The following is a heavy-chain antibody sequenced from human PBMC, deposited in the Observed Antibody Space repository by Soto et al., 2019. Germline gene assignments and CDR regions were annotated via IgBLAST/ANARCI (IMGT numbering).Heavy chain of an antibody. D-gene: IGHD3-10*01. V-gene: IGHV3-30-3*01. Sequence: PVGSLRLSCAASGFTFSSYAMHWVRQAPGKGLEWVAVISYDGSNKYYADSVKGRFTISRDNSKNTLYLQMNSLRAEDTAVYYCVGDYYGSGSPPGDFDYWGQGTLVTVSS. CDR1: GFTFSSYA. CDR2: ISYDGSNK. CDR3: VGDYYGSGSPPGDFDY. J-gene: IGHJ4*02.